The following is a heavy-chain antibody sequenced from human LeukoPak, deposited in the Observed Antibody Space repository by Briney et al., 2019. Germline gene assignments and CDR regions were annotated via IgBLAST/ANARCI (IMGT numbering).Heavy chain of an antibody. V-gene: IGHV1-69*05. CDR2: IIPIFGTA. J-gene: IGHJ4*02. Sequence: SVKVSCKASGGTFSSYAISWVRQAPGQGLEWMGGIIPIFGTANYAQKFQGRVTITTDESTSTAYMELSSLRSEDTAVYYCARDLDDSSGFDYWGQGTLVTVSS. D-gene: IGHD6-19*01. CDR1: GGTFSSYA. CDR3: ARDLDDSSGFDY.